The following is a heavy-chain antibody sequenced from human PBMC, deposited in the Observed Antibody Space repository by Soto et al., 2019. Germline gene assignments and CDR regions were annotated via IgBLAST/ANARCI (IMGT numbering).Heavy chain of an antibody. D-gene: IGHD5-12*01. J-gene: IGHJ6*04. CDR1: SGSISSSNW. CDR3: AREPYSGYDPYMDV. Sequence: SETLSLTCAVSSGSISSSNWWSWVRQPPGKGLEWIGEIYHSGSTNYNPSLKSRVTISVDKSKNQFSLKLSSVTAADTAVYYCAREPYSGYDPYMDVWGKGTTVTVSS. CDR2: IYHSGST. V-gene: IGHV4-4*02.